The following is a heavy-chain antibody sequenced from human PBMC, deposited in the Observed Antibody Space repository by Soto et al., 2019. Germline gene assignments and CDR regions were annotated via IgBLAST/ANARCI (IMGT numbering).Heavy chain of an antibody. V-gene: IGHV3-9*01. Sequence: EVQLVESGGGLVQSGKSLRLSCAASGLTFDDYAMHWVRQAPGKDLEWVSGISWNSGSIGYADSVKGRFTISRDNAKXAXYLQMNSLRAGETALYYCASGRGYDILTGYYPYFDYWGQGTLVTVSS. CDR2: ISWNSGSI. CDR3: ASGRGYDILTGYYPYFDY. CDR1: GLTFDDYA. D-gene: IGHD3-9*01. J-gene: IGHJ4*02.